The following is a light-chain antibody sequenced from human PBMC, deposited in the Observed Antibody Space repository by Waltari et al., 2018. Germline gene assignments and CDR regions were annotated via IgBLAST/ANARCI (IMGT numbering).Light chain of an antibody. V-gene: IGKV1-8*01. Sequence: AIRITYPSSLPSAVTGDIVITTCRASQGIRSYLAWYQQKPGKAPKLLIHAASNLQSGVPSRFSGSGSGTDFTLTISCLQSEDFATYYCQQYYSTPLTFGPGTKVDIK. CDR1: QGIRSY. CDR2: AAS. CDR3: QQYYSTPLT. J-gene: IGKJ3*01.